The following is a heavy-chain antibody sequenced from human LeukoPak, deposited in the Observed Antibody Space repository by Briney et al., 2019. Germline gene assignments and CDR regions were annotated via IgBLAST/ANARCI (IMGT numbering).Heavy chain of an antibody. CDR3: ARGIFGVVMGLEDV. V-gene: IGHV3-23*01. Sequence: GGSLRLSCAASGFTFSSYAMSWVRQAPGKGLEWVSAISGSGGSTYYADSVKGRFTISRDNSKNTLYLQMNSLRAEDTAVYYCARGIFGVVMGLEDVWGKGTTVTVSS. D-gene: IGHD3-3*01. CDR1: GFTFSSYA. J-gene: IGHJ6*04. CDR2: ISGSGGST.